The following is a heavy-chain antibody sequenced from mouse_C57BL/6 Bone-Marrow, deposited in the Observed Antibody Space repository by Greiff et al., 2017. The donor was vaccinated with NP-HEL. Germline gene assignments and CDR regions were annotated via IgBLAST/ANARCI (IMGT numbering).Heavy chain of an antibody. V-gene: IGHV1-76*01. J-gene: IGHJ2*01. Sequence: QVQLKQSGAELVRPGASVKLSCKASGYTFTDYYINWVKQRPGQGLEWIARIYPGSGNTYYNEKFKGKATLTAEKSSSTAYMQLSSLTSEDSAVYFCARDPPYYYGSSSDYWGQGTTLTVSS. CDR2: IYPGSGNT. CDR1: GYTFTDYY. CDR3: ARDPPYYYGSSSDY. D-gene: IGHD1-1*01.